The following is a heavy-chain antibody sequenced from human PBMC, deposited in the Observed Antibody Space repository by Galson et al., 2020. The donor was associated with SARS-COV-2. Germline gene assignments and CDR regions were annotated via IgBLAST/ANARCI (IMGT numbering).Heavy chain of an antibody. Sequence: SETLSLTCALYAGSFTGYSWSWIRQHPGNGLEWIGEINHSGTTTNNPSLKSRVTISVDTSKNQCSLKLSSVTAADTAVYYCARIVFDYYYMDVWGKGTTVTVS. CDR3: ARIVFDYYYMDV. CDR2: INHSGTT. V-gene: IGHV4-34*01. CDR1: AGSFTGYS. D-gene: IGHD3-3*01. J-gene: IGHJ6*03.